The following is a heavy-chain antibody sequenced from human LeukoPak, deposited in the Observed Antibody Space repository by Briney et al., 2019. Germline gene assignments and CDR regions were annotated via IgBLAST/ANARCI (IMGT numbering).Heavy chain of an antibody. Sequence: GGSLRLSCAASGFTFSSYAMSWVRHAPGKGLEWVSAISGSGGSTYYADSVKGRFTISRDNSKNTLYLQMNSLRAEDTAVYYCAKDASKPAAGIAAAGTDYSGQGTLVTVSS. CDR2: ISGSGGST. CDR1: GFTFSSYA. J-gene: IGHJ4*02. CDR3: AKDASKPAAGIAAAGTDY. V-gene: IGHV3-23*01. D-gene: IGHD6-13*01.